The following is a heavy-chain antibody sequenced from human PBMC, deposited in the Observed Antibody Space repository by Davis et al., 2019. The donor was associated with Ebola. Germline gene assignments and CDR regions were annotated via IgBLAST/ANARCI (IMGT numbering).Heavy chain of an antibody. V-gene: IGHV3-23*01. Sequence: PGGSLRLSCEASGFTFSTYAMSWVRQAPGKGLEWVSTITGSGSTIYYADSVKDRFSISRDRTSNTLYLQMNGLRAEDTAVYYCARSSYQPDYWGQGTLVTVSS. CDR1: GFTFSTYA. J-gene: IGHJ4*02. CDR3: ARSSYQPDY. D-gene: IGHD2-2*01. CDR2: ITGSGSTI.